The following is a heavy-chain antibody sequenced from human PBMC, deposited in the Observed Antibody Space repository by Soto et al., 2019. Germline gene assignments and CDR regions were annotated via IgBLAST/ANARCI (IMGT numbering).Heavy chain of an antibody. J-gene: IGHJ5*02. CDR1: GGTFSSYA. V-gene: IGHV1-69*06. CDR3: ARAVVVLRYSSSSNWFDP. CDR2: IIPIFGTA. D-gene: IGHD6-6*01. Sequence: SVKVSCKSSGGTFSSYAISWVRQAPGQGLECMGGIIPIFGTANYAQKFQGRVTITADKSTSTAYMELSSLRSEDTAVYYCARAVVVLRYSSSSNWFDPWGQGTLVTVSS.